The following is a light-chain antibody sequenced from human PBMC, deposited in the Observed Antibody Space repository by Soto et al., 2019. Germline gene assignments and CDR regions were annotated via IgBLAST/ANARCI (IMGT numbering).Light chain of an antibody. V-gene: IGKV1-5*03. CDR3: QQYDTYSPYT. J-gene: IGKJ2*01. Sequence: DIHMTQSPSTLSASVGDRVTITCRASQSISTWLAWYQKKPGKAPRLLMYKASTLGSGVPLRFSGTGSGTEFSLTISSLQPDDFATYYCQQYDTYSPYTFGQGTKVEIK. CDR1: QSISTW. CDR2: KAS.